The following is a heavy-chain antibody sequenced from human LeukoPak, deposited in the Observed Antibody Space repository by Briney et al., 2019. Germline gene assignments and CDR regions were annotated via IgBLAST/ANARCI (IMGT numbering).Heavy chain of an antibody. Sequence: PGGSLRLSCAASGFIFSSYEMNWVRQAPGKGLEWVSYISSSGSTIYYADSVKGRFTISRDNAKNSLYLQMNSLRGEDTAVYYCAREDCSSSSCYLAVYGLDVWGQGTTVTVSS. D-gene: IGHD2-2*01. CDR1: GFIFSSYE. V-gene: IGHV3-48*03. J-gene: IGHJ6*02. CDR3: AREDCSSSSCYLAVYGLDV. CDR2: ISSSGSTI.